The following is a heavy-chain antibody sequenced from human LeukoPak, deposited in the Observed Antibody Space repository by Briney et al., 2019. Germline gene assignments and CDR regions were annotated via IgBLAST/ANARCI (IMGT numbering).Heavy chain of an antibody. J-gene: IGHJ4*02. V-gene: IGHV3-30*04. CDR2: ISYDGSNK. CDR3: ARESSMIVEKYYFDY. CDR1: GLTFSSYA. Sequence: PGRSLRLSCAASGLTFSSYAMHWVRQAPGKGLEWVAVISYDGSNKYYADSVKGRFTISRDNSKNTLYLQMNSLRAEDTAVYYCARESSMIVEKYYFDYWGQGTLVTVSS. D-gene: IGHD3-22*01.